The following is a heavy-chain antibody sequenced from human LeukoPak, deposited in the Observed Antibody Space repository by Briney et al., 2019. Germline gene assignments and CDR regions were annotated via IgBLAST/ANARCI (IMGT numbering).Heavy chain of an antibody. CDR1: GFSFSTYS. CDR3: ARGTGDFDY. CDR2: ISSSSGTI. J-gene: IGHJ4*02. Sequence: PGGSLRLSCVASGFSFSTYSMNWVRQAPGKGLEWLSYISSSSGTIYYADSVKGRFTISRDNARNSLYLQMNSLRDEDTAFYYCARGTGDFDYWGQGTLVTVSS. D-gene: IGHD1-26*01. V-gene: IGHV3-48*02.